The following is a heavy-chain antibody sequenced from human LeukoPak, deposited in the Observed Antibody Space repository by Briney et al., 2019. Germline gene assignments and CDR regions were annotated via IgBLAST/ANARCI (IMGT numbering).Heavy chain of an antibody. V-gene: IGHV4-34*01. D-gene: IGHD3-10*01. CDR3: ARVAMSPPDVLLWFGESEYYMDV. CDR2: INHSGST. CDR1: GGSFSGYY. J-gene: IGHJ6*03. Sequence: SETLSLTCAVYGGSFSGYYWSWIRQPPGKGLEWIGEINHSGSTNYNPSLKSRVTISVDTSKNQFSLKLSSVTAADTAVYYCARVAMSPPDVLLWFGESEYYMDVWGKGTTVTVSS.